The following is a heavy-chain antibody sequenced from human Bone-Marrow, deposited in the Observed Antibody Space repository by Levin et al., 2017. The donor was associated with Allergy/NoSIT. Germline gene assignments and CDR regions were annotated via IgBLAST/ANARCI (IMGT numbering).Heavy chain of an antibody. J-gene: IGHJ4*02. CDR3: TAGLAGEAV. V-gene: IGHV3-74*01. D-gene: IGHD6-19*01. CDR2: IRPDGTAA. Sequence: PGGSLRLPCATSGFTFSNFWMHWVRQVPGKGLMFVSTIRPDGTAANYADPVKGRFTIPRDNSKKTLFWQMNTLRVEDTALFYCTAGLAGEAVWGRGTLVTVSS. CDR1: GFTFSNFW.